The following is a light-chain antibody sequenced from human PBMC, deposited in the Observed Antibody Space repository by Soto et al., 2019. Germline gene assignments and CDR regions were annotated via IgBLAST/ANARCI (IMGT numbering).Light chain of an antibody. CDR1: QSISSW. V-gene: IGKV1-5*03. CDR2: KAS. Sequence: DIQMTQSPSTLSASVGDRVTITCRASQSISSWLAWYQQKPGKAPKLLIYKASSLESGVLPRFSGSGSGTEFTLTISSLQPDDFATYYCQQYNSYSVTFGQGTKVDIK. CDR3: QQYNSYSVT. J-gene: IGKJ1*01.